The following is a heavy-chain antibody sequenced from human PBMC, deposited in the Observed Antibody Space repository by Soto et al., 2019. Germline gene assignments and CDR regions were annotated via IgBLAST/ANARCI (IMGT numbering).Heavy chain of an antibody. CDR3: AKAWAIDY. D-gene: IGHD1-26*01. CDR1: GFTFSSYT. J-gene: IGHJ4*02. CDR2: SSGSGSST. Sequence: EVQLLESGGGLVEPGGSRRLSCAASGFTFSSYTMSWVRQAPGKGLEWVSTSSGSGSSTYSADSVKGRFTISRDNSKNALYLQMNSLRVEDTAIYYCAKAWAIDYWGQGTLVTVSS. V-gene: IGHV3-23*01.